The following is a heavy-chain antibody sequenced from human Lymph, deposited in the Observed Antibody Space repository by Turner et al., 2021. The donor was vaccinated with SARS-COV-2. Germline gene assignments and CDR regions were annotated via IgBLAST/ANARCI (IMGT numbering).Heavy chain of an antibody. V-gene: IGHV3-30*04. D-gene: IGHD3-10*01. Sequence: VQLVDSGGGVVQPGRSLRISCAASGFTFSTYAIYWVRQAPGKGLEWFAVISYYGSNKYYADSVKGRFTISRDNSKNTLYLQMNSLRAEDTAVYYCARYASGGYFYYGMDVWGQGTTVTVSS. CDR3: ARYASGGYFYYGMDV. CDR1: GFTFSTYA. J-gene: IGHJ6*02. CDR2: ISYYGSNK.